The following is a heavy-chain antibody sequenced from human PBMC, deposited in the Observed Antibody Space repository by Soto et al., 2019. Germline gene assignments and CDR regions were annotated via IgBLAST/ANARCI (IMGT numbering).Heavy chain of an antibody. CDR1: GGSISSGDYY. V-gene: IGHV4-30-4*01. D-gene: IGHD3-22*01. CDR3: AREGREYYYDSSGYWAYYYGMDV. J-gene: IGHJ6*02. Sequence: SETLSLTCTVSGGSISSGDYYWSWIRQPPGKGLEWIGYIYYSGSTYYNPSLKSRVTISVDTSKNQFSLKLSSVTAADTAVYYCAREGREYYYDSSGYWAYYYGMDVWGQGTTVTVS. CDR2: IYYSGST.